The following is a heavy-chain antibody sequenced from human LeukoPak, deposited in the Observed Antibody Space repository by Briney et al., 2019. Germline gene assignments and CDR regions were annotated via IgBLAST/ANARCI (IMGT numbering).Heavy chain of an antibody. CDR1: ASSISDSDYY. D-gene: IGHD2-8*02. V-gene: IGHV4-39*01. J-gene: IGHJ5*02. Sequence: PSETLSLTCTVSASSISDSDYYWGCIPQAQGKALVCIGNIHYSGSAYYNPSLESRVTLDVDTSQNQVSLRLTSVTAADTAVYFCARSYCTGSTCPRRWFDPWGQGTLVTVSS. CDR2: IHYSGSA. CDR3: ARSYCTGSTCPRRWFDP.